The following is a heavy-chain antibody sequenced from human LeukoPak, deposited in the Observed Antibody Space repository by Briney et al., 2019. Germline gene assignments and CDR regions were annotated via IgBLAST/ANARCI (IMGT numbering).Heavy chain of an antibody. D-gene: IGHD1-1*01. V-gene: IGHV4-59*01. CDR2: IYDTGNT. J-gene: IGHJ4*02. Sequence: SETLSLTCTVSGGPLSAYYWTWIRQPPGKGLEWIGYIYDTGNTNYNPSLKSRVTISVDTSKNQFSLKLTSVTAADTAVYYCASGETGSTLGGYWGQGTLVTVFS. CDR3: ASGETGSTLGGY. CDR1: GGPLSAYY.